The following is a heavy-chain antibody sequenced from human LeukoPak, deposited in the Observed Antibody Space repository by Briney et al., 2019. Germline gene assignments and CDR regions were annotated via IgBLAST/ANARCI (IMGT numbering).Heavy chain of an antibody. Sequence: SETLSLTCAVYGGSFSGYYWSWIRQPPGKGLEWIGEINHSGSTNYNPSLESRVTISVDTSKNQFSLKLSSVTAADTAVYYCARGGMTTVTTTRNYFDYWGQGTLVTVSS. CDR1: GGSFSGYY. V-gene: IGHV4-34*01. CDR3: ARGGMTTVTTTRNYFDY. CDR2: INHSGST. D-gene: IGHD4-17*01. J-gene: IGHJ4*02.